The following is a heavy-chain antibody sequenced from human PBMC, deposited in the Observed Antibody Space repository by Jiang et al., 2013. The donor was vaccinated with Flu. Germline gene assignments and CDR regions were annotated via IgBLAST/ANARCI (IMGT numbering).Heavy chain of an antibody. D-gene: IGHD3-22*01. CDR3: ARSPLNYYDSSDYGGVVTWYFDL. CDR1: GLSLSTSGMR. V-gene: IGHV2-70*04. J-gene: IGHJ2*01. Sequence: TRTLSGLSLSTSGMRVSWIRQPPGKALEWLARIDWDDDGYYSTSLKTRLTISKDISKNQVVLTMTNMDPVDTATYFCARSPLNYYDSSDYGGVVTWYFDLWGRGTLVTVSP. CDR2: IDWDDDG.